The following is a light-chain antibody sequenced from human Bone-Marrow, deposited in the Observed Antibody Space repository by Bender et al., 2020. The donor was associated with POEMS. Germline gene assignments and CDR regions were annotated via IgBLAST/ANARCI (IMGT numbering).Light chain of an antibody. J-gene: IGLJ1*01. CDR1: SSDVGGYNF. V-gene: IGLV2-8*01. Sequence: QSALTQPPSASGSPGQSVTLSCTGTSSDVGGYNFVSWYQQRPGKAPKLIISEVTRRPSGVPDRFSGSKSGNTASLTISGLQAEDEADYFCCSYAGSHISYVFGTGTKVTVL. CDR3: CSYAGSHISYV. CDR2: EVT.